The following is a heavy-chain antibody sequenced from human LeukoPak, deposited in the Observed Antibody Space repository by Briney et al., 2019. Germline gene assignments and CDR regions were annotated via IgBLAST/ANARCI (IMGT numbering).Heavy chain of an antibody. CDR2: IKKDGIEK. CDR1: GFTFSSYS. V-gene: IGHV3-7*01. Sequence: PGGSLRLSCAASGFTFSSYSMNWVRQAPGKGLEWVANIKKDGIEKYYVESVKGRFTISRDNAKNSLYLQMNSLRAEDTAVYYCARGRYSSRSGGYYFDIWGQGTLVTVSS. CDR3: ARGRYSSRSGGYYFDI. D-gene: IGHD2-2*01. J-gene: IGHJ4*02.